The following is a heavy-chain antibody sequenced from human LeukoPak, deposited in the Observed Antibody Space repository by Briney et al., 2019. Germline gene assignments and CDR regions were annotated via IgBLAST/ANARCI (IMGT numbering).Heavy chain of an antibody. V-gene: IGHV4-31*03. CDR1: GGSISSGGYY. D-gene: IGHD2-8*01. J-gene: IGHJ4*02. CDR3: ARGSIKGTKYYFDY. Sequence: PSQTLSLTCTVSGGSISSGGYYWSWIRQHPGEGLEWIGYIYYSGSTYYNPSLKSRVTISVDTSKNQFSLKLSSVTAADTAVCYCARGSIKGTKYYFDYWGQGTLVTVSS. CDR2: IYYSGST.